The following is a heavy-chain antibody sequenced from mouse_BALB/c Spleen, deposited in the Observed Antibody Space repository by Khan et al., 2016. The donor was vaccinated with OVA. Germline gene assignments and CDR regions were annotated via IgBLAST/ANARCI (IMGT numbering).Heavy chain of an antibody. CDR1: GYTFTSYV. CDR3: ARIHYGSSLDY. Sequence: VQLQQSGPELVKPGASVKMSCKASGYTFTSYVMHWVKQKPGQGLEWIGYINFYNDGTKYNEKFKGKATLTSDKASSPAYMELSSLTSEDSAVYYWARIHYGSSLDYWGQGTTLTVSS. V-gene: IGHV1S136*01. CDR2: INFYNDGT. D-gene: IGHD1-1*01. J-gene: IGHJ2*01.